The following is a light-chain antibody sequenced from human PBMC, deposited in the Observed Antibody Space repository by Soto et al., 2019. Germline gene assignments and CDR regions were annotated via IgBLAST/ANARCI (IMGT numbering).Light chain of an antibody. V-gene: IGKV1-5*01. CDR2: GAS. CDR1: QSIRSW. CDR3: QQYNSYPWT. J-gene: IGKJ1*01. Sequence: DIQMTQSPSTLSASVGDRVTITCRASQSIRSWLAWYQQKPGKAPKLLIYGASSLESGVPSRFSCSGSATEFTLTISSLQPDDFATYYCQQYNSYPWTFGQGTKVEIK.